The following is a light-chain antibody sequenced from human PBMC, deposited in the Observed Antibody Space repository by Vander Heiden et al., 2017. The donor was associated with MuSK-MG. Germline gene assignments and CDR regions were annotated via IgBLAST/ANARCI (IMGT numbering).Light chain of an antibody. CDR3: SSDTSSSTLV. CDR1: SSDVGGYNY. J-gene: IGLJ3*02. Sequence: QSALTQPASVSGSPGQSLTISCTGTSSDVGGYNYVSWYQQHPGKAPKLMIYDVSNRPSGVSNRFSGSKSGNTASLSISGRKAEDEADYYCSSDTSSSTLVFGGGTKLTVL. CDR2: DVS. V-gene: IGLV2-14*01.